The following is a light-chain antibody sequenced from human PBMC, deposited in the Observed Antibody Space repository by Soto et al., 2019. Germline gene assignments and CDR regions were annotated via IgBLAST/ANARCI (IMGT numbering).Light chain of an antibody. CDR3: QQYEAVVT. J-gene: IGKJ1*01. CDR1: QSLTNNY. V-gene: IGKV3-20*01. CDR2: GAS. Sequence: EIVFTQSPGTLSLSPGERATLSCRASQSLTNNYFAWYQQKPGRAPGLLIDGASTRATGIPDRFSGSGSGTDFTLTISRLEPEDVAVYYCQQYEAVVTFGQGTKVEI.